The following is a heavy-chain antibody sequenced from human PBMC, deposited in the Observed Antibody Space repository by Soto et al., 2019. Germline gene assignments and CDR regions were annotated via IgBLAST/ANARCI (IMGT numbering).Heavy chain of an antibody. D-gene: IGHD6-19*01. Sequence: ASVKVSCKVSGYTLTELSMHWVRQAPGKGLEWMGGFDPEDGETIYAQKFQGRVTMTEDTSTDTAYMELSSLRSEDTAVYYCATRIAVAGTLDYWGQGTLVTVSS. CDR1: GYTLTELS. J-gene: IGHJ4*02. V-gene: IGHV1-24*01. CDR2: FDPEDGET. CDR3: ATRIAVAGTLDY.